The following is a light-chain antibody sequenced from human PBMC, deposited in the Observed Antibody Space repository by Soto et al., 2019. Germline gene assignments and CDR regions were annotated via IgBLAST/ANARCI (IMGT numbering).Light chain of an antibody. V-gene: IGKV1-39*01. CDR1: QSISSY. CDR2: AAS. CDR3: QQSYSTPQT. Sequence: IQMTQSPSSLSASVGDRVTITFLASQSISSYLNWYQQKPGKAPKLLIYAASSLQSGVPSRFSGSGSGTDFTLTISSLQPEDFATYYCQQSYSTPQTFGQGTKVDIK. J-gene: IGKJ1*01.